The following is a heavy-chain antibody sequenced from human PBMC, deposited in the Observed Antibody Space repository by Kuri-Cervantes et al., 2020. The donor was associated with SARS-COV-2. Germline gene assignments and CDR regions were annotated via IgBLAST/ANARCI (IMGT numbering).Heavy chain of an antibody. Sequence: ASVKVSCKASGYTFTSYGISWVRQAPGQGLEWMGWINPNSGGTNYAQKFQGRVTITTDESTSTAYMELSSLRSEDTAVYYCATAPKSRGYYYAPFYFDYWGQGTLVTVSS. CDR2: INPNSGGT. CDR3: ATAPKSRGYYYAPFYFDY. D-gene: IGHD3-22*01. J-gene: IGHJ4*02. CDR1: GYTFTSYG. V-gene: IGHV1-18*01.